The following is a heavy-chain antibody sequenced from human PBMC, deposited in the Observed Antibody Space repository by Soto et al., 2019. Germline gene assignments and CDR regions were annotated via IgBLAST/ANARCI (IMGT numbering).Heavy chain of an antibody. V-gene: IGHV3-64*01. CDR3: ARRARPDFYYMDV. CDR2: ISSNGVGT. J-gene: IGHJ6*03. Sequence: EVQLAESGGGLAQPGGCLRLSCAASGFTLSGYAMDWVRQAPGKGLEYVSGISSNGVGTYYANSVQGTFTISRDNSKNTVYLQMGSPRPEDMAMYYCARRARPDFYYMDVWGKGTTVTVS. CDR1: GFTLSGYA. D-gene: IGHD6-6*01.